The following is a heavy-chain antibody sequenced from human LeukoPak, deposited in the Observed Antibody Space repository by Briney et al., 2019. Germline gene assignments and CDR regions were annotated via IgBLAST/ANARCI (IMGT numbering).Heavy chain of an antibody. V-gene: IGHV4-4*07. CDR1: GGSISNYH. Sequence: SETLSPTCTVSGGSISNYHWSWIRQPAGKGLEWIGRIYTSGGTNYNPSLKSRVTMSVDTSKNQFSRKLSSVTAADTAVYYCARLKGQSYYYMDVWGKGTTVTVSS. CDR2: IYTSGGT. J-gene: IGHJ6*03. CDR3: ARLKGQSYYYMDV.